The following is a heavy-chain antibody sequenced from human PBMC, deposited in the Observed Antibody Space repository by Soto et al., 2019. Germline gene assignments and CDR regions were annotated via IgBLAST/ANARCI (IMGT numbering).Heavy chain of an antibody. V-gene: IGHV1-2*04. CDR3: ARRWGAAFDY. CDR1: GYTFTGYY. J-gene: IGHJ4*02. D-gene: IGHD1-26*01. Sequence: GASVKVSCKASGYTFTGYYMHWVRQAPGQGLEWMGWINPKSGGTNYAQDFQGWVTMTRDTSISTAYMELSRLRSDDTAVYYCARRWGAAFDYWGQGTLVTVSS. CDR2: INPKSGGT.